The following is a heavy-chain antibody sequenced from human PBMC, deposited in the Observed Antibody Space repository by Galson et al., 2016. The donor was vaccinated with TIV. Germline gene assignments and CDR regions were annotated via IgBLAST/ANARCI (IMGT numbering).Heavy chain of an antibody. Sequence: SVKVSCKVSGYTFTELSMHWVRQVPGKGLEWMGGFDPEEGETIYAEMFQGRVTMTEDTSTDTAYMELSSLRSEDTAVYYCGTVGSSSCSPLPSSSYFAVDVWGQGTTVTVSS. CDR1: GYTFTELS. CDR3: GTVGSSSCSPLPSSSYFAVDV. J-gene: IGHJ6*02. D-gene: IGHD1-26*01. CDR2: FDPEEGET. V-gene: IGHV1-24*01.